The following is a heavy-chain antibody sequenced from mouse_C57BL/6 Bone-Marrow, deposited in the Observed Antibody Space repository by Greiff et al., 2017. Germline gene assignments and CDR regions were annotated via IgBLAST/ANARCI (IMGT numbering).Heavy chain of an antibody. V-gene: IGHV1-26*01. CDR1: GYTFTDYY. D-gene: IGHD2-3*01. Sequence: EVQLQQSGPELVKPGASVKISCKASGYTFTDYYMNWVKQSPGKSLEWIGDINPNNGGTSYNQKFKGKATLTVDKSSSTAYMELRSLTSEDSAVYYCARDVGWLLSAYWGQGTLVTVSA. CDR3: ARDVGWLLSAY. J-gene: IGHJ3*01. CDR2: INPNNGGT.